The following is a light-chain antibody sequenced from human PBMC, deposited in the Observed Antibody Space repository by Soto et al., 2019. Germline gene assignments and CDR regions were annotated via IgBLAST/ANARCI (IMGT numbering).Light chain of an antibody. V-gene: IGKV4-1*01. CDR3: QQYMSAPRA. CDR1: QTGLHSPNNNNY. CDR2: WAS. Sequence: DIVMTQSPDSLAVPLGERATINCKSSQTGLHSPNNNNYLAWYQKKPGQPPKLLICWASTRESGVPDRFSGSGSGTDFKLTISSLRAEDVPDYYCQQYMSAPRAFGQGTKVEIK. J-gene: IGKJ1*01.